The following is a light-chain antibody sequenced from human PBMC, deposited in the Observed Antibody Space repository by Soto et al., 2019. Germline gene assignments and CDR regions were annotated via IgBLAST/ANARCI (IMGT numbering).Light chain of an antibody. CDR3: QSYDSSLSGFAV. J-gene: IGLJ7*01. V-gene: IGLV1-40*01. CDR1: SSNIGAGYD. Sequence: QSVLTQPPSVSRAPGQRVTISCTRSSSNIGAGYDVHWYQQLPGTAPKLLIYGNSNRPSGVPDRFSGSKSGTSASLAITGLQAEDEADYYCQSYDSSLSGFAVFGGGTQLTVL. CDR2: GNS.